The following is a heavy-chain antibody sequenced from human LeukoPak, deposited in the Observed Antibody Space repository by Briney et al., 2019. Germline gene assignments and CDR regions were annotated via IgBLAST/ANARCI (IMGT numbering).Heavy chain of an antibody. J-gene: IGHJ1*01. CDR3: ARSVIVVVPAAALSFQH. V-gene: IGHV4-38-2*01. D-gene: IGHD2-2*01. Sequence: SETLSLTCAVSGYSISSGYYWGWIRQPPGKGLEWIGSIYHSGSTYYNPSLKSRVTISVDTSKNQFSLKLSSVTAADTAGYYCARSVIVVVPAAALSFQHWGQGTLATVSS. CDR1: GYSISSGYY. CDR2: IYHSGST.